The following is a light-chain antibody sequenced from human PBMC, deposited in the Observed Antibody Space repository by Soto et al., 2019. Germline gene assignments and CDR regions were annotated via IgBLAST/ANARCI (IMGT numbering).Light chain of an antibody. CDR1: SSDVGGYNY. Sequence: QSALTQPPSASGSPGQSVTISCTGTSSDVGGYNYVSWYQQHPGKAPKLIIYDVSRRPSGVPDRFSGSKSGNTASLTVSGLQAEDEADYYCSSYVGSNNLVFGGGTKLTVL. CDR3: SSYVGSNNLV. J-gene: IGLJ2*01. V-gene: IGLV2-8*01. CDR2: DVS.